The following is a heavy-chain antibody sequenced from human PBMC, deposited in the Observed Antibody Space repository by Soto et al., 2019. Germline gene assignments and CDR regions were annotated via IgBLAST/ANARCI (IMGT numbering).Heavy chain of an antibody. D-gene: IGHD2-15*01. J-gene: IGHJ4*02. CDR3: ARFVSGGHSAS. CDR1: GYTFTNND. CDR2: MNPNSGKT. Sequence: QVQLEQSGAEVKKPGASVKVSCKASGYTFTNNDINWVRQAAGQGLEWMGWMNPNSGKTGYAHQFQGRVTMTRKTPISTANMELSSLTSEDTAVYFCARFVSGGHSASWGQGPLVTVSS. V-gene: IGHV1-8*01.